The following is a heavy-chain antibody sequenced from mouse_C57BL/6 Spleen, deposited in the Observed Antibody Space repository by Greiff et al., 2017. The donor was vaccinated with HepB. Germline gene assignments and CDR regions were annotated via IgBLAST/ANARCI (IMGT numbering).Heavy chain of an antibody. J-gene: IGHJ1*03. CDR1: GFTFSDFY. CDR3: ARDEGYAGYFDV. V-gene: IGHV7-1*01. Sequence: EVKLMESGGGLVQSGRSLRLSCATSGFTFSDFYMEWVRQAPGKGLEWIAASRNKANDYTTEYSASVKGRFIVSRDTSQSILYLQMNALRAEDTAIYYCARDEGYAGYFDVWGTGTTVTVSS. CDR2: SRNKANDYTT. D-gene: IGHD3-1*01.